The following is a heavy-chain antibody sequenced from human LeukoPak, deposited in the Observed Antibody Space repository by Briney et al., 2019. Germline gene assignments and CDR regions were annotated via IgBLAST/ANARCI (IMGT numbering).Heavy chain of an antibody. D-gene: IGHD3-10*01. CDR1: GGSISSYY. CDR2: IYYSGST. Sequence: KPSETLSLTCTVSGGSISSYYWSWIRQPPGKGLEWIGYIYYSGSTNYNPSLKSRVTISVDTSKNQFSLKLSSVTAADTAVYYCAREAYYQAEIFDYWGQGTLVTVSS. V-gene: IGHV4-59*01. J-gene: IGHJ4*02. CDR3: AREAYYQAEIFDY.